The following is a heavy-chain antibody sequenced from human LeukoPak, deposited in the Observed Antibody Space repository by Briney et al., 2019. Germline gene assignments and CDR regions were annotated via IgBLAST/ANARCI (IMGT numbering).Heavy chain of an antibody. CDR1: GFTFSSYE. J-gene: IGHJ2*01. CDR2: IHNGGSST. CDR3: ARWTRVTSSSLWYFDL. Sequence: GGSLRLSCVASGFTFSSYEMNWVRQAPGEGLEWVSYIHNGGSSTYYADSVKGRFTNSRGNGKNSLHLQMNSLRVEDTAVYYCARWTRVTSSSLWYFDLWGRGTLVTVSS. D-gene: IGHD6-6*01. V-gene: IGHV3-48*03.